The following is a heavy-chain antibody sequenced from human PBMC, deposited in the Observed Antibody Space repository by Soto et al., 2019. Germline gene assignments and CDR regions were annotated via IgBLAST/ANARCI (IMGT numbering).Heavy chain of an antibody. CDR3: PRGRFGLITTVRGTQLYNWFDT. Sequence: GASVKVSCKASGYTFTTYAMHWVRQAPGQRLEWMGWINAGIGNTKYSQKFQGRVTITMDTSANTAYMELGSLTSEDTAVYYWPRGRFGLITTVRGTQLYNWFDTWGQGSLVTVSS. CDR1: GYTFTTYA. CDR2: INAGIGNT. V-gene: IGHV1-3*01. D-gene: IGHD3-10*01. J-gene: IGHJ5*02.